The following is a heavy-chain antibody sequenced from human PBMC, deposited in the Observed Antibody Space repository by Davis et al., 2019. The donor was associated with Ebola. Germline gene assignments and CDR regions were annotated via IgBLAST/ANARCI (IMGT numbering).Heavy chain of an antibody. CDR1: GYTFTSYH. CDR2: MNPNSGNT. V-gene: IGHV1-8*01. D-gene: IGHD5-12*01. Sequence: AASVKVSCKASGYTFTSYHINWVRQATGQGLEWMGWMNPNSGNTGYAQKFQGRVTMTRNTSISSAYMELSSLRSEDTAVYYCARGLGYSGFPVDCWGQGTLVTVSS. CDR3: ARGLGYSGFPVDC. J-gene: IGHJ4*02.